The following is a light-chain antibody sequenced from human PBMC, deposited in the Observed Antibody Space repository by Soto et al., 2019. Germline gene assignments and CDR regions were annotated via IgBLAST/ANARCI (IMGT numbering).Light chain of an antibody. J-gene: IGLJ2*01. CDR3: AAWDDSLIGVV. CDR2: DNN. CDR1: SSNIGTNT. V-gene: IGLV1-44*01. Sequence: QSVLTQPPSASGTPGQRVTISCSGSSSNIGTNTVNWYQQLPGTAPKLLIYDNNQRPSGVPDRFSGSKSSTSASLAISGLQSEDEADYYCAAWDDSLIGVVFGGGTKLTVL.